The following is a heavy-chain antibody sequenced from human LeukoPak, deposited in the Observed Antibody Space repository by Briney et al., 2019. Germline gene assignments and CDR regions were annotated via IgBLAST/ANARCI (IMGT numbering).Heavy chain of an antibody. V-gene: IGHV1-18*01. Sequence: GASVKVSCKASGYTFTSYGISWVRQAPGQGLEWMGWISAYNGNTNYAQKVQGRVTMTTDTSTSTAYMELRSLRSDDTAVYYCARVGQSKGYYYYYGMDVWGQGTTVTVSS. CDR1: GYTFTSYG. J-gene: IGHJ6*02. CDR3: ARVGQSKGYYYYYGMDV. CDR2: ISAYNGNT.